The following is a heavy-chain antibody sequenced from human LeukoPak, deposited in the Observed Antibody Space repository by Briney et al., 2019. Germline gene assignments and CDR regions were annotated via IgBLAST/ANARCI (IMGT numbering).Heavy chain of an antibody. V-gene: IGHV1-69*04. CDR2: IIPFLDIA. CDR1: GGTFSSYA. D-gene: IGHD2-15*01. J-gene: IGHJ4*02. CDR3: ARRYCSGGSCYSGSLRFDY. Sequence: ASVKVSCKASGGTFSSYAISWVRRAPGQGLEWMGRIIPFLDIADYAQKFQGRVTITADNSTSTAYMELSSLRSEDTAVYYCARRYCSGGSCYSGSLRFDYWGQGTLVTVSS.